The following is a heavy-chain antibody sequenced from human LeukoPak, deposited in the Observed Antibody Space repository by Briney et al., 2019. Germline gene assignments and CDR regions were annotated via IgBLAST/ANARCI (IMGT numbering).Heavy chain of an antibody. V-gene: IGHV1-2*02. CDR3: AREGGYCSGGSCYSRNAFDP. D-gene: IGHD2-15*01. CDR2: INPNSGGT. J-gene: IGHJ5*02. Sequence: GASVKVSCKASGYTFTGYYMHWVRQAPGQGLEWMGWINPNSGGTNYAQKFQGRVTMTRDTSISTTYMELSRLRSDDTAVYYCAREGGYCSGGSCYSRNAFDPWGQGTLVTVSS. CDR1: GYTFTGYY.